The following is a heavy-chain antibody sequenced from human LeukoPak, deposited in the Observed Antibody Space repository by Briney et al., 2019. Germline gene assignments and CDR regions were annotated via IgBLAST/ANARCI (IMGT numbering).Heavy chain of an antibody. CDR3: ARAYGHTNSWEQYFQH. V-gene: IGHV1-46*01. CDR2: INPDSGST. Sequence: ASVKVSCKASGYTFTSYYMHWVRQAPGQGLEWMGRINPDSGSTSYAQKFQGRVTMTRDTSTSTVYMELSSLRSEDTAVYYCARAYGHTNSWEQYFQHWGQGTLVTVSS. J-gene: IGHJ1*01. CDR1: GYTFTSYY. D-gene: IGHD1-26*01.